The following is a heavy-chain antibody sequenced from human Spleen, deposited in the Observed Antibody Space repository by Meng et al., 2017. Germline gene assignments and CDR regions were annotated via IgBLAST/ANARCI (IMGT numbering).Heavy chain of an antibody. CDR3: AQSWGGGGVDY. J-gene: IGHJ4*02. CDR1: GFTFSTHW. CDR2: INSDGTTT. V-gene: IGHV3-74*01. D-gene: IGHD2-21*01. Sequence: EVRLVESGGGLVQPGGSLRLSCEGSGFTFSTHWMHWVRQAPGKGLVYVSRINSDGTTTNYADSVKGRFTISRDNAKNTLYLQMNSLTAEDTAVYYCAQSWGGGGVDYWGQGTLVTVSS.